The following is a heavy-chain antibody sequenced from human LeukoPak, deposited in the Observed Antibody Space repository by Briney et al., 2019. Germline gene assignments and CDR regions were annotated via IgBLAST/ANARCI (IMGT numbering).Heavy chain of an antibody. CDR3: ARRRRIAGAGTTWFDP. D-gene: IGHD6-19*01. CDR2: IYYSGST. Sequence: SETLSLTCTVSGGSISSSSYYWGWIRQPPGKGLEWIGSIYYSGSTYYNPSLKSRVTISVDTSKNQFSLKLSSVTAADTAVYYCARRRRIAGAGTTWFDPWGQGTLVTVSS. CDR1: GGSISSSSYY. V-gene: IGHV4-39*01. J-gene: IGHJ5*02.